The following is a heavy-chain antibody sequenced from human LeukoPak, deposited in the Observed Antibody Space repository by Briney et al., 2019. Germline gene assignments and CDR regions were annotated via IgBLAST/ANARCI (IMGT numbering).Heavy chain of an antibody. J-gene: IGHJ5*02. CDR2: IYYSGST. V-gene: IGHV4-39*01. CDR3: AKHLRRRFFSKTLGFDP. Sequence: SETLSLTCTVSGGSISSSNYYWGCIRQPPGKGLEWIASIYYSGSTYYNPSLKSRVTISVDTSKNQFSLKLSSVTAADTAVYYCAKHLRRRFFSKTLGFDPWGQGTLVTVSS. D-gene: IGHD3-3*01. CDR1: GGSISSSNYY.